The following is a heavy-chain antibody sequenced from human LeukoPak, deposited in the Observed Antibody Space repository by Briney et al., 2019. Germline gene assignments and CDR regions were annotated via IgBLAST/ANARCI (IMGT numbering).Heavy chain of an antibody. V-gene: IGHV1-18*01. CDR1: GYTFTSYG. CDR3: ARVFIVGYSSSWYGDFDY. CDR2: ISAYNGNT. J-gene: IGHJ4*02. D-gene: IGHD6-13*01. Sequence: ASVKVSCKASGYTFTSYGISWVRQAPGQGLEWMGWISAYNGNTNYAQKLQGRVTMTTDTSTSTAYMELRSLRSDDTAVYYCARVFIVGYSSSWYGDFDYWGQGTLVTVSS.